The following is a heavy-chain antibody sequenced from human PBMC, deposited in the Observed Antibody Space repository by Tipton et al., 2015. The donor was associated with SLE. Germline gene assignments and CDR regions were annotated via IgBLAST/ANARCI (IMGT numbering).Heavy chain of an antibody. CDR1: VRSFGGYF. CDR2: INHAGNT. D-gene: IGHD2/OR15-2a*01. CDR3: ARETYCTTPGCSPPNWLDP. Sequence: TLSLTCSVYVRSFGGYFWSWFRQPPGRGLEWTGEINHAGNTNYNPSLKSRITISIDTSKNQFSLNLTSVTAADTAVYYCARETYCTTPGCSPPNWLDPWGQGSLVTVSS. J-gene: IGHJ5*02. V-gene: IGHV4-34*01.